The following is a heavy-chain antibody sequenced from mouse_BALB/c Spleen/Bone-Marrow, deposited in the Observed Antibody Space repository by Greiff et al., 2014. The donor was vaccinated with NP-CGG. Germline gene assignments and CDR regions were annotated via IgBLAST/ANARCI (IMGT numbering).Heavy chain of an antibody. CDR3: SRSTGTGGFAY. Sequence: QVQLKESGAEVVRPGTSVKVSCKASGYAFSSYLIEWVKQRPGQGLEWIGMINPGSGGSNYNERFKGKATLTADKSSSTAYMQLSSLTSDDSAVYFCSRSTGTGGFAYWGQGTLVTVSA. V-gene: IGHV1-54*03. J-gene: IGHJ3*01. CDR1: GYAFSSYL. D-gene: IGHD4-1*02. CDR2: INPGSGGS.